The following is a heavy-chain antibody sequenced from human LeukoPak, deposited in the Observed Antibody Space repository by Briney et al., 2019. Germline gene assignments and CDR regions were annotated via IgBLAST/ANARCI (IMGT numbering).Heavy chain of an antibody. D-gene: IGHD2-2*01. CDR3: ARARRPDGVVPAARYMDV. J-gene: IGHJ6*03. CDR2: IKHDGSDK. V-gene: IGHV3-7*01. CDR1: GSTFSSYW. Sequence: GGSLRLSCAASGSTFSSYWMSWVRQAPGKGLEWVAYIKHDGSDKYHVDSVKGRFTISRDNSKNSLYLQMNSLRADDTAVYYCARARRPDGVVPAARYMDVWGKGTTVTVSS.